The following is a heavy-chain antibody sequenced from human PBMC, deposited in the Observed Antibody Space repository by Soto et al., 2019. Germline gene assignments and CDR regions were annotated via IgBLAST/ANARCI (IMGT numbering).Heavy chain of an antibody. CDR3: ARHGYNYGGGYFDY. D-gene: IGHD5-18*01. J-gene: IGHJ4*02. Sequence: EVHLVESGGGLVQPGGSLRLSCAASGVTVSSNYMSWVRQAPGKGLEWVSVIYSGGSTYYADSMKGRFTISRDNSKNTLYPQMNSLRAEDTAVYYCARHGYNYGGGYFDYWGQGTLVTVSS. CDR2: IYSGGST. CDR1: GVTVSSNY. V-gene: IGHV3-66*04.